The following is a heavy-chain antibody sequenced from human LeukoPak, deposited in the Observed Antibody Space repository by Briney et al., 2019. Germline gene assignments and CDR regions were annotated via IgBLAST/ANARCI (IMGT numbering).Heavy chain of an antibody. D-gene: IGHD6-13*01. CDR3: ARDNRLDLGSSWSQYFDY. CDR1: GGSISSYY. V-gene: IGHV4-4*07. Sequence: SETLSLTCTVSGGSISSYYWSWIRQPAGKGLEWIGRIYTSGSTNYNPSLKSRVTMSVDTSKNQFSLKLSSVTAADTAVYYCARDNRLDLGSSWSQYFDYWGQGTLVTVSS. CDR2: IYTSGST. J-gene: IGHJ4*02.